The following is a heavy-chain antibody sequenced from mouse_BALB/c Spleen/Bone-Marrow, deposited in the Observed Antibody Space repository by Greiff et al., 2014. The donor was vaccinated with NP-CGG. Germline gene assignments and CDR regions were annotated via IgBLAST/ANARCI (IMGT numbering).Heavy chain of an antibody. CDR3: ATGYYFDY. D-gene: IGHD4-1*01. CDR2: ITYSANT. J-gene: IGHJ2*01. V-gene: IGHV3-8*02. CDR1: GDSITRGY. Sequence: EVQLQQSGPSLVKPSQTLSLTCSVTGDSITRGYWNWIRKSPGNKLEYMGYITYSANTYYNPSLKSRLSITRDTSKNQYYLQLNSVTTEDTATYYCATGYYFDYWGQGTTLTVSS.